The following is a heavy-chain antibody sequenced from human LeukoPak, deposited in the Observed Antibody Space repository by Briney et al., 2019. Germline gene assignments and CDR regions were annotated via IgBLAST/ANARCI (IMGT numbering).Heavy chain of an antibody. D-gene: IGHD3-22*01. Sequence: PSETLSLTCTVSGGAISSYYWRWIRQPPGKGLEWIGYIYYSGGTKYNPSLMSRVTISVDRAQSQFSLSLTSVTAADTAVYYCARDVLFDSSGYYMDSWGQGTLVIVSS. CDR1: GGAISSYY. V-gene: IGHV4-59*01. CDR2: IYYSGGT. J-gene: IGHJ4*02. CDR3: ARDVLFDSSGYYMDS.